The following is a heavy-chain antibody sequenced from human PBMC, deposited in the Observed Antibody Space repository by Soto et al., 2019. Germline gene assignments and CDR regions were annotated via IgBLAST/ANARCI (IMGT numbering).Heavy chain of an antibody. CDR1: GFSLGSSG. CDR3: ASRLSPAGYYYSGMNV. Sequence: GGSLRLSCAASGFSLGSSGMSWVRQAPGKGLEWVSSISGSGGSAYYADSVKGRFTISRDNSKNTLYLQMRSLRAEDTAVYYCASRLSPAGYYYSGMNVWGQGTTVTVSS. CDR2: ISGSGGSA. J-gene: IGHJ6*02. V-gene: IGHV3-23*01. D-gene: IGHD2-2*01.